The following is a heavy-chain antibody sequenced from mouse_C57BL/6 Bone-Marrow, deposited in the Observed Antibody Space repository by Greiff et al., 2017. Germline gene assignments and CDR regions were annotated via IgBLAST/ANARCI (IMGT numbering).Heavy chain of an antibody. J-gene: IGHJ2*01. CDR3: ARRGSSW. D-gene: IGHD1-1*01. CDR1: GYTFTDYY. CDR2: INPNNGGT. V-gene: IGHV1-26*01. Sequence: EVQLQQSGPELVKPGASVKISCKASGYTFTDYYMNWVKQSHGKSLEWIGDINPNNGGTSYNQKFKGKATLTVDKSSSTAYMELRSLTSEDSAVYYCARRGSSWWGRGTTLTVSS.